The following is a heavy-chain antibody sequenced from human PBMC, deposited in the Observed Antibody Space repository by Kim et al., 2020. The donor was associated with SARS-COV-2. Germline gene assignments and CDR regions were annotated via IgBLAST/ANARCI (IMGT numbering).Heavy chain of an antibody. CDR3: AKGSKLVYVTDYFDY. CDR1: GFTFSSYA. J-gene: IGHJ4*01. CDR2: ISGSGGST. V-gene: IGHV3-23*01. Sequence: GGSLRLSCAASGFTFSSYAMPWVRQAPGKGLEWVSAISGSGGSTYYADSVKGRFTISRDSSKNTLYLQMNSLRAEDTAVYCCAKGSKLVYVTDYFDYWGLGTLVTVSS. D-gene: IGHD2-21*02.